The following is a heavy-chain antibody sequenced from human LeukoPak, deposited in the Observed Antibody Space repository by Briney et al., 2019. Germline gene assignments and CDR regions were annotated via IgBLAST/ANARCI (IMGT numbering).Heavy chain of an antibody. J-gene: IGHJ3*01. V-gene: IGHV1-18*01. D-gene: IGHD3-10*01. CDR2: ISAYNGDR. CDR3: ARGETYYFGSGSRSGFDL. CDR1: GYTFTTYG. Sequence: GASVKVSCKASGYTFTTYGITWVRQAPGQGLEWMGWISAYNGDRNYAQSLQDRVIMTTDTSTTTAYMELENLTPDDTAVYYCARGETYYFGSGSRSGFDLWGQGTVVIVSS.